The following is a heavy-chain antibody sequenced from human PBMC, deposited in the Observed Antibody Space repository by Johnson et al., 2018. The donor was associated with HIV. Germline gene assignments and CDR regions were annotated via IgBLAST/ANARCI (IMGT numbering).Heavy chain of an antibody. CDR1: GFTFSSYA. V-gene: IGHV3-30*14. D-gene: IGHD2-15*01. J-gene: IGHJ3*02. CDR2: ISYDGSKK. Sequence: QVQLVESGGGVVQPGRSLRLSCAASGFTFSSYAMHWVRQAPGKGLEWVAVISYDGSKKYYADSVKGRFTISRDNSKNTLYLQMNSLRAEDTAVYYCVTLVVAPPFDIWGQGTMVTVSS. CDR3: VTLVVAPPFDI.